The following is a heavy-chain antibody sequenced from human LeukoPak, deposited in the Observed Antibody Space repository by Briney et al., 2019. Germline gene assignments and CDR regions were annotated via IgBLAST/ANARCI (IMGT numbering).Heavy chain of an antibody. Sequence: PSETLSLTCAVYGGSFNDYYWSWIRQPPGKGLEWIGEINHSGSTNYNPSLKSRVTISVDTSKNQFSLKLSSVTAADTAVYYCATRRGYSYGYSLYYFDYWGQGTLVTVSS. V-gene: IGHV4-34*01. J-gene: IGHJ4*02. CDR3: ATRRGYSYGYSLYYFDY. D-gene: IGHD5-18*01. CDR2: INHSGST. CDR1: GGSFNDYY.